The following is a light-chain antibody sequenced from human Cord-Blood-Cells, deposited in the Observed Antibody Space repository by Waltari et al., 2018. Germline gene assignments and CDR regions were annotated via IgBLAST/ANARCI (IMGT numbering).Light chain of an antibody. CDR1: PGISSY. CDR3: QQLNSYPRT. CDR2: AAS. J-gene: IGKJ5*01. Sequence: DIQLTQSPSFLSASVGDRVTIPCRASPGISSYLAWYQQKPGKAPKLLIYAASTLQSGVPSRFSGSGSGTEFTLTISSLQPEDFATYYCQQLNSYPRTFGQGTRLEIK. V-gene: IGKV1-9*01.